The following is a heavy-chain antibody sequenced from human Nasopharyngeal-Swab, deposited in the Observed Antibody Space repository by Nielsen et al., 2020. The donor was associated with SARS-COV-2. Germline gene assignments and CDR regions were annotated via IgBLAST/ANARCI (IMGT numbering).Heavy chain of an antibody. J-gene: IGHJ4*02. CDR1: GFTFDDYA. Sequence: SLKISCAASGFTFDDYAMHWVRQAPGKGLEWVSGITWNGNSIDYADSVKGRFTISRDNAKNSLYLQMNSLRTEDTALYYCAKAPVSESVAGTFDYWGQGTLVTVSS. V-gene: IGHV3-9*01. CDR2: ITWNGNSI. D-gene: IGHD6-19*01. CDR3: AKAPVSESVAGTFDY.